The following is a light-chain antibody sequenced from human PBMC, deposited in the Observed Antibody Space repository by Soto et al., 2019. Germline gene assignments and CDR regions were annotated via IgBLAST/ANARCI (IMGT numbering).Light chain of an antibody. V-gene: IGKV1-5*03. CDR2: KAS. CDR1: QSISSW. CDR3: QQYNSWPWT. J-gene: IGKJ1*01. Sequence: DIQMTQSPSPLSASVGDRVTITCRASQSISSWLAWYQQKPGKAPKLLIYKASSLESGVPSRFSGSGSGTECTLTISSLQPDDVATYYCQQYNSWPWTLGQGTKVDIK.